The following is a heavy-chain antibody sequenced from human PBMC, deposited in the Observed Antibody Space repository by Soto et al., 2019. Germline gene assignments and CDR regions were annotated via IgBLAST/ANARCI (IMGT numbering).Heavy chain of an antibody. J-gene: IGHJ4*02. D-gene: IGHD6-19*01. Sequence: GGSLRLSCAASGFTFSSYAMSWVRQAPGKGLEWVSAISGSGVTTYYADSVKGRFTISRDNSKSTLYQQMNSLRAEDTAVYYCAKDLVAVAGTDYWGQGTLVTVSS. CDR1: GFTFSSYA. V-gene: IGHV3-23*01. CDR3: AKDLVAVAGTDY. CDR2: ISGSGVTT.